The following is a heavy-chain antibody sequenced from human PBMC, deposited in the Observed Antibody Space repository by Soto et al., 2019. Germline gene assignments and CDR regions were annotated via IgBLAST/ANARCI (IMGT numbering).Heavy chain of an antibody. CDR2: IYHSGST. V-gene: IGHV4-30-2*01. D-gene: IGHD1-1*01. CDR1: GGSFSGYY. CDR3: ARAATTYYFDY. Sequence: SETLSLTCAFDGGSFSGYYWSWIRQPPGKGLEWIGYIYHSGSTYYNPSLKSRVTISVDRSKNQFSLKLSSVTAADTAVYYCARAATTYYFDYWGQGTLVTVSS. J-gene: IGHJ4*02.